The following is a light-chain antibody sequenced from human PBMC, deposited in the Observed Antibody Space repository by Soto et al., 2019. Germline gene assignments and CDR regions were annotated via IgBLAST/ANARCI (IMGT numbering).Light chain of an antibody. CDR2: AAS. V-gene: IGKV1-33*01. CDR1: QDISNY. J-gene: IGKJ4*01. Sequence: DLQMTQSPSSLSASVGDRVTITCQASQDISNYLNWYQQKPGKAPKLLIYAASNLETGVPSRFSGSGSGTDFTFTISSLQPEDIATYYCQQYDNLPLTFGGGTKVEIK. CDR3: QQYDNLPLT.